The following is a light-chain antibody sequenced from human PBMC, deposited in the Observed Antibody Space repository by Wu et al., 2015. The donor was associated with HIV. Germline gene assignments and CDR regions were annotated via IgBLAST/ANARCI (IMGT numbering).Light chain of an antibody. J-gene: IGKJ1*01. V-gene: IGKV3-15*01. CDR3: QLSNNWPWT. CDR2: GAS. Sequence: EIVMTQSPATLSVSPGERATLSCRASQNIGRNLAWYQQKPGQAPRLLIYGASTRATGIPARFIGSGSGTEFTLTISSLQSEDFAIYYCQLSNNWPWTFGQGTKVEIK. CDR1: QNIGRN.